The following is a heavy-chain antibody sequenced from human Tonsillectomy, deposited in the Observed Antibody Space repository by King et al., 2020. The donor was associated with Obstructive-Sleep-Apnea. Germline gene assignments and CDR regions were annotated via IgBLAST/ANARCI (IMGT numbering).Heavy chain of an antibody. J-gene: IGHJ5*02. Sequence: PLPESGPGLVKPSETLSLTCTVSGGSISSSTYYGGWVRPPPGKGLEWIAHIYYPASTYYNPSLRSRVTITVDTSKNQLSLKLTSVTAADTAVYYCATLRVCRNISAADYWFDPWGQGTLVTVSS. CDR1: GGSISSSTYY. CDR2: IYYPAST. D-gene: IGHD6-13*01. CDR3: ATLRVCRNISAADYWFDP. V-gene: IGHV4-39*07.